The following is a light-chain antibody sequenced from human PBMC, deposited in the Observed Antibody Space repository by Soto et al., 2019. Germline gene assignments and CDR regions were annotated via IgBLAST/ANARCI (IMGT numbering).Light chain of an antibody. CDR3: HQYSASHT. CDR1: ESVSSW. V-gene: IGKV1-5*03. J-gene: IGKJ4*01. Sequence: DILLTQSPATLSASVGDRITITCRASESVSSWLAWYQQKPGKAPKLLIYKTSTLESGVPSRFSASGSGTEFTLTISSLQPDDTATYFCHQYSASHTFGGGTTVEIK. CDR2: KTS.